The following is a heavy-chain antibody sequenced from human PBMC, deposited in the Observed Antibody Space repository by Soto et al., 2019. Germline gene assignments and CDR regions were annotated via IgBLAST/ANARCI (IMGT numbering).Heavy chain of an antibody. D-gene: IGHD6-19*01. CDR3: ARDYSSGWTGWFDP. J-gene: IGHJ5*02. CDR2: INAGNGNT. CDR1: GYTFTSYA. Sequence: ASVTVSCKASGYTFTSYAMRWLRQAPGQRLEWMGWINAGNGNTKYSQKFQGRVTITRDTSASTAYMELSSLRSEDTAVYYCARDYSSGWTGWFDPWGQGTLVTVSS. V-gene: IGHV1-3*01.